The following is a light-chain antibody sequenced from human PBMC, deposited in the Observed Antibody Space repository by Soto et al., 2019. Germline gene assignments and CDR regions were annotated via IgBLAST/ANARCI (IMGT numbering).Light chain of an antibody. J-gene: IGKJ5*01. CDR2: GAS. CDR1: QSVSSNY. Sequence: EIVLTQSPDTVSLSPGETATLYCRASQSVSSNYLAWYQQKPGQAPRLLIYGASSRDTGIPDRFSGSGSGTDFTLTITRLEPEDFAVFYCQQYDNSITFGQGTRLEIE. CDR3: QQYDNSIT. V-gene: IGKV3-20*01.